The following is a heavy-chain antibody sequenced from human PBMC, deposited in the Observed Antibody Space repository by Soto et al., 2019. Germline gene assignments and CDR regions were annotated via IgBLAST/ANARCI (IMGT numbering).Heavy chain of an antibody. Sequence: EVQLVESGGGLVQPGGSLRLSCAASGFTVSRNCMGWVRQAPGKGLEWVSVIYSGGKTYYPDSVKGRFTISRDNSKNTLYVQMNSLRAEDTAMYYCARSSGGAVDYWGQGTLVTVSS. CDR1: GFTVSRNC. V-gene: IGHV3-66*01. CDR3: ARSSGGAVDY. D-gene: IGHD2-15*01. J-gene: IGHJ4*02. CDR2: IYSGGKT.